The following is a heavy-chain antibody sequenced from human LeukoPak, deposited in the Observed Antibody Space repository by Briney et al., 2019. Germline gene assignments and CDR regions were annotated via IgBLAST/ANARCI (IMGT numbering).Heavy chain of an antibody. V-gene: IGHV3-23*01. J-gene: IGHJ4*02. CDR3: ANLPRSTVTNDY. CDR2: ISGSGGST. D-gene: IGHD4-17*01. CDR1: GFTFSSYA. Sequence: PGGSLRLSCAASGFTFSSYAMSWVRQAPGKGLEWVSAISGSGGSTYYADSVKGRFTISRDNSKNTLYLQMNSLRAEDTAVYYCANLPRSTVTNDYWGQGTLVTVSS.